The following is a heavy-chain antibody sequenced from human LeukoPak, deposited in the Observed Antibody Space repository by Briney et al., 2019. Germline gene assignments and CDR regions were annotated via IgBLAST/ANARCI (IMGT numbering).Heavy chain of an antibody. J-gene: IGHJ3*02. CDR3: AKGDYYDSSGPYSGAFDI. CDR2: IKQDGSEK. Sequence: GGSLRLSCAASGFTFSSYWMSWVRQAPGKGLEWVANIKQDGSEKYYADSVKGRFTISRDNAKNSLYLQMNSLRAEDTALYYCAKGDYYDSSGPYSGAFDIWGQGTMVTVSS. CDR1: GFTFSSYW. D-gene: IGHD3-22*01. V-gene: IGHV3-7*03.